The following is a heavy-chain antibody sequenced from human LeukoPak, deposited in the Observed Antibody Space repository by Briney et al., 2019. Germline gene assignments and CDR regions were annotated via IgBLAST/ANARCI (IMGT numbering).Heavy chain of an antibody. CDR3: AREFCTNGVCMPDY. J-gene: IGHJ4*02. V-gene: IGHV1-69*05. CDR2: IIPLFGKV. D-gene: IGHD2-8*01. CDR1: GGTFSSYA. Sequence: GASVKVSCKASGGTFSSYAFSWVRQAPGQGLGWMGGIIPLFGKVNYAQKFQGRVTITTDESTSTAYMELSSLRYEDTAVYYCAREFCTNGVCMPDYWGQGTLVTVSS.